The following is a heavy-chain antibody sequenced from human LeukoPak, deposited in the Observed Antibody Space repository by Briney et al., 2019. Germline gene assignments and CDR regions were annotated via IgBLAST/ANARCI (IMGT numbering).Heavy chain of an antibody. D-gene: IGHD3-10*01. CDR2: ISSSSTAI. CDR1: GFTFSYYS. J-gene: IGHJ6*02. Sequence: GGPLRLSCAASGFTFSYYSMNWVRQAPGKGLEWVSYISSSSTAIYYADSVKGRFTISRDNAKNSLYLQMNSLRDEDTAVYYCARDRAGYYYGSGSAYGMDVWGQGTTVTVSS. V-gene: IGHV3-48*02. CDR3: ARDRAGYYYGSGSAYGMDV.